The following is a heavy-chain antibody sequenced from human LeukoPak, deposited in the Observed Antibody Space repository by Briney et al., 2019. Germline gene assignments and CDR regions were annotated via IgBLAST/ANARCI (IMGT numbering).Heavy chain of an antibody. CDR3: ASQHCSSTSCLVGWFDP. Sequence: SVKVSCKASGGTFSSYAISWVRQAPGQGLEWMGRIIPIFGTANYAQKFQGRVTITTDESTSTAYMELSSLRSEDTAVYYCASQHCSSTSCLVGWFDPWGQGTLVTVSS. CDR1: GGTFSSYA. CDR2: IIPIFGTA. D-gene: IGHD2-2*01. J-gene: IGHJ5*02. V-gene: IGHV1-69*05.